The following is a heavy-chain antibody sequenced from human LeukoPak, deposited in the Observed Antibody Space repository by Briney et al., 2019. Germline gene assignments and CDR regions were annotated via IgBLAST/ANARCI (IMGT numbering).Heavy chain of an antibody. D-gene: IGHD3-22*01. J-gene: IGHJ4*02. CDR2: ISGSGGST. CDR1: VFTFSSYA. V-gene: IGHV3-23*01. Sequence: GGSLRLSCAASVFTFSSYAMSWVRQAPGKGLEWVSAISGSGGSTYYADSVKGRFTISRDNSKNTLYLQMNSLRAEDTAVYYCANQGDYYDSSGSKAFDYWGQGTLVTVSS. CDR3: ANQGDYYDSSGSKAFDY.